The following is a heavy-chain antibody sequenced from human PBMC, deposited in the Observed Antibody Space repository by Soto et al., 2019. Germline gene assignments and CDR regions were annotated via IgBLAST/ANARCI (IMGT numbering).Heavy chain of an antibody. D-gene: IGHD6-25*01. J-gene: IGHJ4*02. V-gene: IGHV3-9*01. CDR2: VNWNSDKV. CDR1: GFNFGNYA. CDR3: AQDKGGTPYYIDS. Sequence: VLLVESGGGLVQPGGSLRLSCAVSGFNFGNYAMHWVRQAPGKGLEWVAAVNWNSDKVAYAGSVLGRFTIFRDSAKNSLHLQMNDLTTEDTAFYYCAQDKGGTPYYIDSWGQGILVTVAS.